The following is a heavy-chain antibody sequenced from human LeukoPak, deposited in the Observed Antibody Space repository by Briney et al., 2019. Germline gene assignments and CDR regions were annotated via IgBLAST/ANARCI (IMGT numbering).Heavy chain of an antibody. CDR1: GGSISSGGYY. Sequence: SQTLSLTCTVSGGSISSGGYYWSWIRQHPGKGLEWIGCSYHRGSTSYNPSLKSRVAISVDTSKNQFSLKLTSVTAADTAVYYCARDRELGYWGQGTLVTVSS. CDR2: SYHRGST. V-gene: IGHV4-61*08. J-gene: IGHJ4*02. CDR3: ARDRELGY. D-gene: IGHD1-1*01.